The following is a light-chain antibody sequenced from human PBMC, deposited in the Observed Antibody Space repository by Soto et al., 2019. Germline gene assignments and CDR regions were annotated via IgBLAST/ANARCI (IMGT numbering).Light chain of an antibody. CDR3: QQRNNWPPSIT. CDR2: DAS. Sequence: EIVLTQSPATLSLSPGEGATLSCRASQSVGGHLAWYQQKPGQAPRLLIYDASDRATGIPARFSGSGSETDFTLTISSLEPDDFAVYYCQQRNNWPPSITFGQGTRLAIK. J-gene: IGKJ5*01. CDR1: QSVGGH. V-gene: IGKV3-11*01.